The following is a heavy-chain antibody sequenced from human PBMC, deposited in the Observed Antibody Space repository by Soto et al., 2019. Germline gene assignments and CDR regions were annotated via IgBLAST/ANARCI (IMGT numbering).Heavy chain of an antibody. CDR3: ARHPRYYDQRERFDY. J-gene: IGHJ4*02. V-gene: IGHV4-39*01. CDR2: IYYSGST. CDR1: GGSISSSSYY. Sequence: QLQLQESGPGLVKPSETLSLTCTVSGGSISSSSYYWGWIRQPPGKGLEWIGSIYYSGSTYYNPSLKSRVTISVDTSKNQFSLKLSSVTAADTAVYYCARHPRYYDQRERFDYWGQGTLVTVSS. D-gene: IGHD3-3*01.